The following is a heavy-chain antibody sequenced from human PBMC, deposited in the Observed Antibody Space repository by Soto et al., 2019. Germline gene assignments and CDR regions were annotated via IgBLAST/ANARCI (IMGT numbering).Heavy chain of an antibody. CDR2: IIPMLDIT. Sequence: SVTVSCQASGGTFNSYTISWVRQAPGQGLEWMGRIIPMLDITNYAQNFQGRVTITADRSTSTAYMELSSLRSEDTAVYYCARSTTTYCTTASCFVYFYSWGQGTQVTVSS. V-gene: IGHV1-69*02. CDR3: ARSTTTYCTTASCFVYFYS. D-gene: IGHD2-2*01. CDR1: GGTFNSYT. J-gene: IGHJ4*02.